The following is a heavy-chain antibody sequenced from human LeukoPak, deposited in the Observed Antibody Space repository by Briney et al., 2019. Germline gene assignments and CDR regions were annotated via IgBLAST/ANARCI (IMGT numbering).Heavy chain of an antibody. Sequence: PSGTLSLTCAVSGGSISSSNWWSWVRQPPGKGLEWIGEIYHSGSTNYNPSLKSRVTISVDKSKNHFSLKLSSVTAADTAVYYCARVLAVAGTRPFYYYGMDVWGKGTTVTVSS. J-gene: IGHJ6*04. D-gene: IGHD6-19*01. V-gene: IGHV4-4*02. CDR1: GGSISSSNW. CDR2: IYHSGST. CDR3: ARVLAVAGTRPFYYYGMDV.